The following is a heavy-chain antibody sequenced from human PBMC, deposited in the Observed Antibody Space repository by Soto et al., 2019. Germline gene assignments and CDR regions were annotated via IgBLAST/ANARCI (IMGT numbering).Heavy chain of an antibody. D-gene: IGHD6-13*01. J-gene: IGHJ3*02. CDR1: GFTFTSSA. V-gene: IGHV1-58*01. Sequence: SSVKVSCKAFGFTFTSSAVQWVRQARGQRREWIGWIVVGSGNTNYAQKFQERVTITRDMSTSTAYMELSSLRSEDTAVYYCAAIRQQRTGDAFEIWGQGTMVTVSS. CDR2: IVVGSGNT. CDR3: AAIRQQRTGDAFEI.